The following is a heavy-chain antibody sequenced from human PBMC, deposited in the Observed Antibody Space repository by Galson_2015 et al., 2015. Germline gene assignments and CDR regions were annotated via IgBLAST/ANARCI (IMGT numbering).Heavy chain of an antibody. CDR2: ISWNSGSI. CDR3: ARRHSGSNAFDI. V-gene: IGHV3-9*01. Sequence: SLRLSCAASGFTFDDYAMHWVRQAPGKGLEWVSGISWNSGSIVYADSVKGRFTISRDNAKNSLYLQMNILRAEDTALYYCARRHSGSNAFDIGGQGTMVTVSS. D-gene: IGHD5-12*01. CDR1: GFTFDDYA. J-gene: IGHJ3*02.